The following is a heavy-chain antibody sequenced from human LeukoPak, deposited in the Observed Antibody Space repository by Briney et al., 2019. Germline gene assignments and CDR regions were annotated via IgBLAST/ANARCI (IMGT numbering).Heavy chain of an antibody. D-gene: IGHD4-17*01. V-gene: IGHV1-46*01. J-gene: IGHJ4*02. CDR3: ARGGYGDYVFDY. CDR1: GYTFTSYY. CDR2: INPSGGST. Sequence: GASVKVSCKASGYTFTSYYMHCVRQAPGQGLEWMGIINPSGGSTSYAQKFQGRVTMTRDTSTSTVYMEPSSLRSEDTAVYYCARGGYGDYVFDYWGQGTLVTVSS.